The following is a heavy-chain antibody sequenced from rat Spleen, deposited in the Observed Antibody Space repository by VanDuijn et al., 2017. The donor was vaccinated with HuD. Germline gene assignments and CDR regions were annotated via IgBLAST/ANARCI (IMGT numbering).Heavy chain of an antibody. J-gene: IGHJ2*01. CDR1: GFTFSDYY. V-gene: IGHV5-17*01. Sequence: EVQLVESDGGLVQPGRSLKLSCAASGFTFSDYYMAWVRQAPKKGLEWVATIIYDGSSTYYRDSVKGRFTISRDNAKSTLYLQMDSLRSEDTATYYWASLTGKVDYWGQGVMVTVSS. CDR3: ASLTGKVDY. D-gene: IGHD5-1*01. CDR2: IIYDGSST.